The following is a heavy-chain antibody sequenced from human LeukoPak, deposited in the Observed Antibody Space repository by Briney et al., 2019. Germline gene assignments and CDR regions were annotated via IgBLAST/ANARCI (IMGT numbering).Heavy chain of an antibody. CDR2: IFYDGGNK. V-gene: IGHV3-33*01. CDR1: GFTFSSYG. D-gene: IGHD4-23*01. CDR3: ARGRPHGNDY. Sequence: GGSLRLSCAASGFTFSSYGMHWVRQAPGKGLEWVTTIFYDGGNKYYADSVKGRFSISRDNSKNTLYLQMNSLRVEDTAVYYCARGRPHGNDYWGQGTLVTVSS. J-gene: IGHJ4*02.